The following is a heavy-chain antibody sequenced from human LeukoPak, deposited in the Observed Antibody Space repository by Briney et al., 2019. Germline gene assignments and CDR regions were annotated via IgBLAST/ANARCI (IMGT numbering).Heavy chain of an antibody. CDR2: ISYDGSNK. CDR1: GFTFSSYA. CDR3: ARNIAAADHYYYYYMDV. V-gene: IGHV3-30*01. J-gene: IGHJ6*03. D-gene: IGHD6-13*01. Sequence: GRSLRLSCAASGFTFSSYAMHWVRQAPGKGLEWVAVISYDGSNKYYADSVKGRFTISRDNSKNTLYLQMNSPRAEDTAVYYCARNIAAADHYYYYYMDVWGKGTTVTVSS.